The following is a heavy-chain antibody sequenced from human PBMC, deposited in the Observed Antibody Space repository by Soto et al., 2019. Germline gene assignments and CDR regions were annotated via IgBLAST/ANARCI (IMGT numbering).Heavy chain of an antibody. CDR1: GFTFSSYA. D-gene: IGHD2-15*01. Sequence: QVQLVESGGGVVQPGRSLRLSCAASGFTFSSYAMHWVRQAPGKGLEWVAVISYDGSNKYYADSVKGRFTISRDNSKTTRYLQMNSLRAEDTAVYYCASQILFLNWFDPWGQGTLVTVSS. CDR2: ISYDGSNK. J-gene: IGHJ5*02. V-gene: IGHV3-30-3*01. CDR3: ASQILFLNWFDP.